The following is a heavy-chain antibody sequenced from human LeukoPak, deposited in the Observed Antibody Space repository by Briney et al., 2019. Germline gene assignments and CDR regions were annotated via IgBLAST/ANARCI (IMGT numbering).Heavy chain of an antibody. V-gene: IGHV3-21*01. CDR2: ISSSSSYI. CDR3: ARDHGTTVTTYLDY. D-gene: IGHD4-17*01. Sequence: PGGSLRLSCAASGFTFSSYSMNWVRQAPGKGLEWVSSISSSSSYIYYADSVKGRFTISRDNAKNSLYLQMNSLRAEDTAVYYCARDHGTTVTTYLDYWGQGTLVTVSS. CDR1: GFTFSSYS. J-gene: IGHJ4*02.